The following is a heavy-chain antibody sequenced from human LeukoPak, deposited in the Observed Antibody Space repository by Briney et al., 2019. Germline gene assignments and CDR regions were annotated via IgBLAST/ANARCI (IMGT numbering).Heavy chain of an antibody. CDR1: GDSISSGDYY. CDR2: IYYSGST. CDR3: ARVARIAAAGTGYYYYYYMDV. Sequence: SETLSLTCTVSGDSISSGDYYWSWIRQPPGKGLEWIGYIYYSGSTNYNPSLKSRVTISVDTSKNQFSLKLSSVTAADTAVYYCARVARIAAAGTGYYYYYYMDVWGKGTTVTVSS. V-gene: IGHV4-61*08. J-gene: IGHJ6*03. D-gene: IGHD6-13*01.